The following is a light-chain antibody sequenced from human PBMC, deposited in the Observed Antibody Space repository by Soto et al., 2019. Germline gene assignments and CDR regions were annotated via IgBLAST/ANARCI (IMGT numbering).Light chain of an antibody. CDR1: QSVSSTY. J-gene: IGKJ2*01. V-gene: IGKV3-20*01. Sequence: EIVLTQSPGTLSLSPGERATLSCRASQSVSSTYLAWYQQKPGQAPRLLMYAASSRETGIPDTFSGSGSGTDFTLTISRLEPEDFAVYYCQQYDYSPYTFGQGTKLEIK. CDR3: QQYDYSPYT. CDR2: AAS.